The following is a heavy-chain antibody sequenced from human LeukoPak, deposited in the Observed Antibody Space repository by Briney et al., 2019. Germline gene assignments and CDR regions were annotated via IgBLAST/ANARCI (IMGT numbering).Heavy chain of an antibody. CDR3: ARGRDLRYFDWLPVQATLWDFQH. V-gene: IGHV1-2*02. J-gene: IGHJ1*01. D-gene: IGHD3-9*01. Sequence: GASVKVSCKASGYTFTGYYMHWVRQAPGQGLEWMGWINPNSGGTNYAQKFQGRVTMTRDTSISTAYMELSSLRSEDTAVYYCARGRDLRYFDWLPVQATLWDFQHWGQGTLVTVSS. CDR1: GYTFTGYY. CDR2: INPNSGGT.